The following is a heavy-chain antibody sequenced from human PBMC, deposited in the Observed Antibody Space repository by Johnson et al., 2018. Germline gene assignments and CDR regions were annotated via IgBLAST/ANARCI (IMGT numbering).Heavy chain of an antibody. D-gene: IGHD2-15*01. J-gene: IGHJ6*03. CDR2: ISYDGSNK. Sequence: QVQLVQSGGGVVQPGRSLRLSCAASGFTFSSYGMHWVRQAPGKGLEWVAVISYDGSNKYYADSVKGRFTISRDNSKNTLYLQMNSLRAEDTAVYYCAKDGGDCSGGSCYGAYYYYYLDVWGKGTTVTVSS. V-gene: IGHV3-30*18. CDR3: AKDGGDCSGGSCYGAYYYYYLDV. CDR1: GFTFSSYG.